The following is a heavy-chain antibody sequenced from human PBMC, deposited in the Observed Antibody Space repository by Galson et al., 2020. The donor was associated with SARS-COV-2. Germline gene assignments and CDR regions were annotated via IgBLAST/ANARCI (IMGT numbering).Heavy chain of an antibody. V-gene: IGHV1-18*01. D-gene: IGHD6-19*01. CDR2: ISVDNGKT. Sequence: ASVKVSCKASGYTFTSYAMHWVRQAPGEGLEWMGWISVDNGKTTYPQKFQGRVTMTTDTSSNTVYMELRNLRSDDTAVYYCARVVDRQWLESDDAFDIWGQGTLVTVSS. CDR3: ARVVDRQWLESDDAFDI. CDR1: GYTFTSYA. J-gene: IGHJ3*02.